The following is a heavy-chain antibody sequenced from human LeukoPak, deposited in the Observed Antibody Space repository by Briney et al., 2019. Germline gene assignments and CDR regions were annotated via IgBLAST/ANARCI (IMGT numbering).Heavy chain of an antibody. V-gene: IGHV3-53*05. CDR2: IYSGGST. D-gene: IGHD5/OR15-5a*01. J-gene: IGHJ4*02. Sequence: GGSLRLSCAASGFTVSSNYMSWVRQAPGKGLEWVSVIYSGGSTYYADSVKGRFTISRDNSKNTLYLQMNSLRAEDTAVYYCAREREPSTSYFDYWGQGTLVTVSS. CDR1: GFTVSSNY. CDR3: AREREPSTSYFDY.